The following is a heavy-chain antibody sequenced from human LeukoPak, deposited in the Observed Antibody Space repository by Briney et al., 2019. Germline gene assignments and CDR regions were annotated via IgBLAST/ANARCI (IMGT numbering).Heavy chain of an antibody. CDR2: IYYSGST. J-gene: IGHJ6*03. CDR3: ARDAYSNLYYYYYMDV. CDR1: GGSISSYY. D-gene: IGHD6-13*01. Sequence: PSETLSLTCTVSGGSISSYYWSWIRQPPGKGLGWIGYIYYSGSTDYNPSLKSRVTISVDTSKNQFSLKLSSVTAADTAVYYCARDAYSNLYYYYYMDVWGKGTTVTVSS. V-gene: IGHV4-59*12.